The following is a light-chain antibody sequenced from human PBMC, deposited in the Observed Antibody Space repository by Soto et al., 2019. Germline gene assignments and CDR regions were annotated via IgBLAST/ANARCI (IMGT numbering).Light chain of an antibody. Sequence: EIVLTQSPATLSLSPGERATLSCRASQSVSSYLAWYQQKPGQAPRLLIYDASNRATGIPARFSSSGSGTDFTLTISSLEPEDFAVYYCQQRTNWLITFGPGTRLEIK. J-gene: IGKJ5*01. CDR2: DAS. CDR1: QSVSSY. V-gene: IGKV3-11*01. CDR3: QQRTNWLIT.